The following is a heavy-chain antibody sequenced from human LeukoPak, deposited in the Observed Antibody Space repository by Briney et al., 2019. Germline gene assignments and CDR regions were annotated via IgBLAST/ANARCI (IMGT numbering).Heavy chain of an antibody. CDR1: GGSISSGSYY. V-gene: IGHV4-61*02. J-gene: IGHJ4*02. D-gene: IGHD3-9*01. CDR2: IYTSGST. CDR3: ARELQPYYDILTGYYKGYYFDY. Sequence: SQTLSLTCTVSGGSISSGSYYWTWIRQPAGKGLEWIGRIYTSGSTNYNPSLKSRVTISVDTSKNQFSLNLSSVTAADTAVYYCARELQPYYDILTGYYKGYYFDYWGQGTLVTVSS.